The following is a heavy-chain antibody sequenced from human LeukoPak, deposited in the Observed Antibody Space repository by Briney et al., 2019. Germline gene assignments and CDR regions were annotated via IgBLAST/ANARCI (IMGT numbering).Heavy chain of an antibody. CDR3: AKDLFDLDGSAHFDY. D-gene: IGHD3-10*01. V-gene: IGHV3-30*18. CDR2: ISYDGSNK. J-gene: IGHJ4*02. CDR1: GFTFSSYG. Sequence: PGRSLRLSCAASGFTFSSYGMHWVRQAPGKGLEWVAVISYDGSNKYYADSVKGRFTISRDNSKNTLYLQMNSLRAEDTAVYYCAKDLFDLDGSAHFDYWGQGTLVTVSS.